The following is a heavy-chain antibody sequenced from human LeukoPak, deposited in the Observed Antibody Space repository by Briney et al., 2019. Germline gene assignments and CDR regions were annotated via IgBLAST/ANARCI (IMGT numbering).Heavy chain of an antibody. J-gene: IGHJ4*02. V-gene: IGHV3-30*18. CDR1: GFTFSNYG. Sequence: GGSLRLSCAASGFTFSNYGIHWVRQAPGKGLEWEALISPDGRNKYHADSVKGRFTMSRDNSKNTQKLQMNSLRAKDTAVYYCAKDLSGSWTIDYWGQGTLVTVSS. CDR3: AKDLSGSWTIDY. D-gene: IGHD6-13*01. CDR2: ISPDGRNK.